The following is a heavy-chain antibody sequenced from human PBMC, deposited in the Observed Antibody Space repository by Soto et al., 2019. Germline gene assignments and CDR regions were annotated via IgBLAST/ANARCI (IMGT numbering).Heavy chain of an antibody. V-gene: IGHV3-15*01. Sequence: GGSLRHSCSASGFTFSDAWMSWVRQAPGKGLDWVGRIKSKSDGGTTEYAAPVRGRFTISRDDSKNTLYLQMNSLKTEDTAVYYCTTDPWRIAVEVWSTAYFNPWGQGT. CDR3: TTDPWRIAVEVWSTAYFNP. CDR2: IKSKSDGGTT. D-gene: IGHD3-16*01. CDR1: GFTFSDAW. J-gene: IGHJ5*02.